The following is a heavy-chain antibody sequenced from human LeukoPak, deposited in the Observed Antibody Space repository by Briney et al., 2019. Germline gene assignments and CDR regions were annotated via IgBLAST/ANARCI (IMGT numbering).Heavy chain of an antibody. Sequence: ASVTVSFKVSGDTLNELAMHWVRQAPGKGLEWMGGYGPEEGNTIYAENFQGRVTMTEDTSTETAYMELSSLRSEDTAVYYCTTDKFCGGGSCYSSGPFDSWGQGTLVIVSS. CDR2: YGPEEGNT. CDR3: TTDKFCGGGSCYSSGPFDS. CDR1: GDTLNELA. J-gene: IGHJ4*02. V-gene: IGHV1-24*01. D-gene: IGHD2-15*01.